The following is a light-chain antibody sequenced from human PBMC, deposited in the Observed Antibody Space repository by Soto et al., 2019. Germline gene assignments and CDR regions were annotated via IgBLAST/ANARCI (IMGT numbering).Light chain of an antibody. CDR2: KAS. CDR1: QTVRNR. Sequence: DIQMTQSPTTLSASVGDRAIITCRASQTVRNRPAWVQQKPGEAPKLLVYKASRLESGVSARFSGSGYGTDFTVTITNLVPGDSATYFCQQHDASPLTFGQGTKLEIK. CDR3: QQHDASPLT. J-gene: IGKJ2*01. V-gene: IGKV1-5*03.